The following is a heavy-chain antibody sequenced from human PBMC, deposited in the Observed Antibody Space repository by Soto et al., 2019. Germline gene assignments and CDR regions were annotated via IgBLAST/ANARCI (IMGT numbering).Heavy chain of an antibody. Sequence: SVKVSCKASGFTFSRSAVQWVRQARGQRLEWIGWIVVDSGNTNYAQKFQERVTITRDMSTSTAYMELSSLRSEDTAVYYCARDGGYYDSSGSGRYFDYWGQGTLVTVSS. V-gene: IGHV1-58*01. CDR3: ARDGGYYDSSGSGRYFDY. J-gene: IGHJ4*02. CDR2: IVVDSGNT. D-gene: IGHD3-22*01. CDR1: GFTFSRSA.